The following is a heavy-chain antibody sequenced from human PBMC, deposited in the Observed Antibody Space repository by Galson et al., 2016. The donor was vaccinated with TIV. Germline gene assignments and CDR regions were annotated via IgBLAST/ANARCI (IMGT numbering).Heavy chain of an antibody. V-gene: IGHV1-3*04. Sequence: SVKVSCKASGYVFTIYPIHWVHQAPGQRLEWMGWINTGNGNTKYSQKFQGRVTITSDTSATTAYMELTSLRSEDTAVYYCASPPYCGGECYKYDQWGQGTPVTVPS. J-gene: IGHJ4*02. D-gene: IGHD2-21*01. CDR2: INTGNGNT. CDR1: GYVFTIYP. CDR3: ASPPYCGGECYKYDQ.